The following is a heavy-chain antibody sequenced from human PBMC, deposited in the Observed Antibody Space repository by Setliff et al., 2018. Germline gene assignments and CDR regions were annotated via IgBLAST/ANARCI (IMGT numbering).Heavy chain of an antibody. Sequence: ASVKVSCKASGDTFNTYTLSWVRQAPGQGLEWMGWISSYNNDVTNYLQRFQGRVTMTTDTSTNTAYMEMRGLRSDDTAVYFCALSSLSLCSGGNCPNAFDVWGQGTMVTVSS. D-gene: IGHD2-15*01. CDR2: ISSYNNDVT. CDR1: GDTFNTYT. V-gene: IGHV1-18*01. CDR3: ALSSLSLCSGGNCPNAFDV. J-gene: IGHJ3*01.